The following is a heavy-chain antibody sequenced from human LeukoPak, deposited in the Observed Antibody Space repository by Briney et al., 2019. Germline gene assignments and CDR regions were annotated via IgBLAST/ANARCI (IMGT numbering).Heavy chain of an antibody. V-gene: IGHV1-24*01. CDR1: GYTLTELS. J-gene: IGHJ6*02. D-gene: IGHD2/OR15-2a*01. CDR3: ATVSPSILYGMDV. Sequence: ASVKVSCKVSGYTLTELSMHWVRQAPGKGLEWMGGFDPEDGETIYAQKFQGRVTMTEATSTDTAYMELSSLRSEDTAVYYCATVSPSILYGMDVWGQGTTVTVSS. CDR2: FDPEDGET.